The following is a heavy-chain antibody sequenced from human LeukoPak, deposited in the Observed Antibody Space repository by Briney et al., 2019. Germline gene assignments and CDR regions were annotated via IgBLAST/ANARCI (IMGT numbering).Heavy chain of an antibody. J-gene: IGHJ4*02. Sequence: ASVKVSCRASGYTFTGYYIHWVRQAPGQGLEWMGWINPNSGGTHYAQSFQDRVTMTRDTSINTAYMEVSRLRSDDTAVYYCARTLTTATWDFWGQGTLVTVSS. V-gene: IGHV1-2*02. CDR3: ARTLTTATWDF. CDR2: INPNSGGT. D-gene: IGHD4-17*01. CDR1: GYTFTGYY.